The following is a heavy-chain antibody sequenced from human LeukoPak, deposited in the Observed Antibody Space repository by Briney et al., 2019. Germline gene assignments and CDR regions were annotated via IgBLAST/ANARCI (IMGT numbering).Heavy chain of an antibody. Sequence: GGSLRLSCAASGFTFSRYWMSWVRQAPGKGLEWVGRIKSKNVGGTTDYAAPVKGRFTISRDDSKNTVYLQMNSLKIEDTAVYYCTSHAAFDPWGQGTLVTVSS. CDR2: IKSKNVGGTT. CDR1: GFTFSRYW. J-gene: IGHJ5*02. V-gene: IGHV3-15*01. CDR3: TSHAAFDP.